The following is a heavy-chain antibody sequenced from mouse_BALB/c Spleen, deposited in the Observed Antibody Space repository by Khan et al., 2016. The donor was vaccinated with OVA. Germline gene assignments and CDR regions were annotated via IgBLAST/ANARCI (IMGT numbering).Heavy chain of an antibody. J-gene: IGHJ4*01. Sequence: EVQLQQSGPGLVKPSQSLSLTCTVTGYSITSDYAWNWIRQFPGNKLEWMGYISYSGSTSYNPSLKSRISITRDTSKNQFFLQVNSVTTEDTATYDCARRGDCYYGAMDYWGQGTSVTVSS. CDR2: ISYSGST. D-gene: IGHD2-3*01. V-gene: IGHV3-2*02. CDR3: ARRGDCYYGAMDY. CDR1: GYSITSDYA.